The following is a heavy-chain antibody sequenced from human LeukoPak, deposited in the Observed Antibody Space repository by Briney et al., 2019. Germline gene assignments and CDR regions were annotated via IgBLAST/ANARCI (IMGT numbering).Heavy chain of an antibody. Sequence: ASEALSLTCTVSGGSISSYYWSWIRQPAGKGLEWIGRIYISGSTNYNPSLKSRVTMSVDTSKNQFSLKLSSVTAADTAVYYCARDRGTWNDDGFDYWGQGTLVTVSS. V-gene: IGHV4-4*07. CDR3: ARDRGTWNDDGFDY. D-gene: IGHD1-1*01. J-gene: IGHJ4*02. CDR1: GGSISSYY. CDR2: IYISGST.